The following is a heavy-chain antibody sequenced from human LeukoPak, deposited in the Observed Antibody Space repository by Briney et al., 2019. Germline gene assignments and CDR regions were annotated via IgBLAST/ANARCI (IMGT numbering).Heavy chain of an antibody. D-gene: IGHD4-17*01. V-gene: IGHV3-53*01. CDR2: IYTDGRT. CDR1: GLTVSSNY. Sequence: GGSLRLSCAASGLTVSSNYMSWVRQAPGKGLEWVSVIYTDGRTFYAGSVKGRFTISRDSSRNTVYLQMNNLRVEGTAVYFCARGNYGDDSYYFDYWGRGALVTVSS. CDR3: ARGNYGDDSYYFDY. J-gene: IGHJ4*02.